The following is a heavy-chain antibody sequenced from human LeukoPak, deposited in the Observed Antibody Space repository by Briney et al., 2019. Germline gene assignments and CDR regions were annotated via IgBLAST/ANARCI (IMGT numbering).Heavy chain of an antibody. J-gene: IGHJ4*02. CDR2: ISGSGGWT. CDR1: GFTFSSYE. Sequence: GGSLRLSCKASGFTFSSYEMNWVRQAPGKGLEWVSAISGSGGWTYDADSVKGRFTISRDNSKNTLYLQMNSLRAEDTAVYYCAKGSGFSSSSRAFDCWGQGTLVTVS. V-gene: IGHV3-23*01. CDR3: AKGSGFSSSSRAFDC. D-gene: IGHD6-13*01.